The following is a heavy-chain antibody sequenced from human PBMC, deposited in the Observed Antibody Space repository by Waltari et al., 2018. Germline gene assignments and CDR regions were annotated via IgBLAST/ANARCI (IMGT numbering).Heavy chain of an antibody. CDR3: ARDPPIIWNGYPPSMDV. Sequence: EVQMVESGGGLVEPGGSLSLSCATSGFIFSSYSMSWVRQTPGKGLEWVSSITSSDYIYYSDSVEGRFTISRDNAKQSLYLQMNSLRAEDTAVYYCARDPPIIWNGYPPSMDVWGQGTTVTVSS. D-gene: IGHD3-3*01. J-gene: IGHJ6*02. CDR2: ITSSDYI. V-gene: IGHV3-21*02. CDR1: GFIFSSYS.